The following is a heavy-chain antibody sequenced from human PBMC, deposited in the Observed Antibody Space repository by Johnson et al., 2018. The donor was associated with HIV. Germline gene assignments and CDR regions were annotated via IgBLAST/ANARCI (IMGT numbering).Heavy chain of an antibody. CDR2: ISYDGSNK. J-gene: IGHJ3*02. Sequence: QVQLLESGGGVVQPGRSLRLSCAASGFTFSSYAMHWVRQAPGKGLEWVAVISYDGSNKYYADSVKGRFTISRDNSKNTLYLQMNSLRAEDTAVYYCAKDWDVVVTADDAFDIWGQGTMVTVSS. V-gene: IGHV3-30-3*01. D-gene: IGHD2-21*02. CDR3: AKDWDVVVTADDAFDI. CDR1: GFTFSSYA.